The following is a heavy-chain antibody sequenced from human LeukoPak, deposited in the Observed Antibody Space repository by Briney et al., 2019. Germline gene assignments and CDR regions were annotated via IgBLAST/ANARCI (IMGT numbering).Heavy chain of an antibody. D-gene: IGHD3-10*01. J-gene: IGHJ4*02. Sequence: PGGSLRPSCAASGFTFSSYSMNWVRQAPGKGLEWVSSISSSSYIYYADSVKGRFTVSRDNAKNSLYLQMSSLRAEDTAVYYCARDENYGSGSYYAHWGQGTPVTVSS. V-gene: IGHV3-21*01. CDR3: ARDENYGSGSYYAH. CDR2: ISSSSYI. CDR1: GFTFSSYS.